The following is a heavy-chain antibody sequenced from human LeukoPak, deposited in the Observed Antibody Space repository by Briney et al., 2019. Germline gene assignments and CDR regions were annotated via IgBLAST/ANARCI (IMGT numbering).Heavy chain of an antibody. D-gene: IGHD3-3*01. CDR1: GGSISSYY. CDR3: ARVKEAFGGWFDP. J-gene: IGHJ5*02. V-gene: IGHV4-59*08. CDR2: IYYSGST. Sequence: SETLSLTCTVSGGSISSYYWSWIRQPPGKGLEWIGYIYYSGSTNYNPSLKSRVTISVDTSKNQFSLKLSSVTAADTAVYYCARVKEAFGGWFDPWGQRTLVTVSS.